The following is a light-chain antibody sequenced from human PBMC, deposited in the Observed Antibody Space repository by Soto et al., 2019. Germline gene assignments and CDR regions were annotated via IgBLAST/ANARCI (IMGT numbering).Light chain of an antibody. V-gene: IGKV1-5*01. J-gene: IGKJ1*01. Sequence: DIQMTQSPSTLSASVGDRVTITCRASQSISTWLAWYQQRPGKAPNLLIYEASILESGVPSRFSGTKSGTEFTLTISSLHPDDIPTYYCQQYKTYSFGQGTKVEI. CDR3: QQYKTYS. CDR2: EAS. CDR1: QSISTW.